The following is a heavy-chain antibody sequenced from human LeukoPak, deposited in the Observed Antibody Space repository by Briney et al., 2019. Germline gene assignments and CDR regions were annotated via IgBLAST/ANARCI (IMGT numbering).Heavy chain of an antibody. J-gene: IGHJ4*02. CDR1: GFTFSSYV. D-gene: IGHD1-1*01. CDR2: ISDSGDNT. Sequence: GGSLRLSCAASGFTFSSYVLSWVRQAPGKGLEWVSSISDSGDNTYYADSVKGRFTISRDNSQNTLHLEMNSLRAEDAAVYFCAKGGSLIDYWGQGTLVSVSS. CDR3: AKGGSLIDY. V-gene: IGHV3-23*01.